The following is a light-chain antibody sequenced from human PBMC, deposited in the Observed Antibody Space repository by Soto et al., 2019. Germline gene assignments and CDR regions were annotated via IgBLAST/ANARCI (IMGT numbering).Light chain of an antibody. Sequence: QSALTQPPSASGSPGQSVTISCTGTSSDVGAYNYVSWYQQHPGKAPKIMIYEVSKRPSGVPDRFSGSKSGNTASLTVSGLQAEDDADYYCSSYAGSNNFVFGTGTKLTVL. CDR3: SSYAGSNNFV. CDR1: SSDVGAYNY. V-gene: IGLV2-8*01. CDR2: EVS. J-gene: IGLJ1*01.